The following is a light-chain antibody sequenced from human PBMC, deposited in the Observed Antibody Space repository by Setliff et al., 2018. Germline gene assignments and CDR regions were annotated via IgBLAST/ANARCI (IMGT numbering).Light chain of an antibody. CDR3: SSYAGSNNYV. V-gene: IGLV2-8*01. Sequence: QSVLAQPPSASESPGQSVTISCTGTSSDVGGYNYVSWYQQHPGKAPKLMIYEVSKWPSGVPDRFSGSKSGNTASLTVSGLQAEDGADYYCSSYAGSNNYVFGTGTKVTVL. CDR1: SSDVGGYNY. J-gene: IGLJ1*01. CDR2: EVS.